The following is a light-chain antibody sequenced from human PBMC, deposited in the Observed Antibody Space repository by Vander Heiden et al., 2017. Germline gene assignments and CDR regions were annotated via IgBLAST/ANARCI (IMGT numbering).Light chain of an antibody. CDR1: QTISTF. CDR2: GAS. CDR3: QQSYSSPYT. J-gene: IGKJ2*01. Sequence: IQMTQSPSSQSASVGDRVIITCRASQTISTFLNWYQQKPGKAPKLLIYGASSLQSGVPSRFRGSGSGTDFTLTISSLQPEDFATYYCQQSYSSPYTFGQGTKLDIK. V-gene: IGKV1-39*01.